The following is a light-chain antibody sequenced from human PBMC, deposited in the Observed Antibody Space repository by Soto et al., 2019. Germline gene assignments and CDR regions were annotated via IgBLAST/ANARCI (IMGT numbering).Light chain of an antibody. CDR1: QSISSW. V-gene: IGKV1-5*03. CDR2: KAS. Sequence: DIQMTQSPSTLSASVGDRVTITCRASQSISSWLAWYQQKPGKAPKLLIYKASSLESGVPSRFSGGGSGTDFTLTISSLQPEDFATYYCQQANSFPPWTFGQGTKVDIK. CDR3: QQANSFPPWT. J-gene: IGKJ1*01.